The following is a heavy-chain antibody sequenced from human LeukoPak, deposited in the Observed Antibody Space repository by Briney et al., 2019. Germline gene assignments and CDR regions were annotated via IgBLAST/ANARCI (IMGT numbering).Heavy chain of an antibody. J-gene: IGHJ4*02. CDR3: AKGYSGYDGYFDY. D-gene: IGHD5-12*01. Sequence: PGGSLRLSCAACGFTFSSYAMSWVRQAPGKGLEWVSAISGSGGSTYYADSVKGRFTISRDNSKNTLYLQMNSLRAEDTAVYYCAKGYSGYDGYFDYWGQGTLVTVSS. CDR1: GFTFSSYA. V-gene: IGHV3-23*01. CDR2: ISGSGGST.